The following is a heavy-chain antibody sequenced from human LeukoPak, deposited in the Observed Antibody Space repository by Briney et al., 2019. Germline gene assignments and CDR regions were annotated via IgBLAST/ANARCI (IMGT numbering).Heavy chain of an antibody. CDR2: ISAYNGNT. Sequence: ASVKVSCKASGYTXTSYGISWVRQAPGQGLEWMGWISAYNGNTNYAQKLQGRVTMTTDTSTSTAYMELRSLRSDDTAVYYCASASSGYYYGLGAFDIWGQGTMVTVSS. CDR1: GYTXTSYG. J-gene: IGHJ3*02. V-gene: IGHV1-18*01. D-gene: IGHD3-22*01. CDR3: ASASSGYYYGLGAFDI.